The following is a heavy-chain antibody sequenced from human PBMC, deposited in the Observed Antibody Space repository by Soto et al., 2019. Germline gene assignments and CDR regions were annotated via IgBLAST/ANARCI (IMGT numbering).Heavy chain of an antibody. V-gene: IGHV1-18*01. Sequence: GASVKVSCKASGYTFTSYGISWVRQAPGQGLEWMGWISAYNGNTNYAQKLQGRVTMTTDTSTSTAYMELRSLRSDDTAVYYCARGLITWNSLDAFDIWGQGTMVTVSS. CDR1: GYTFTSYG. J-gene: IGHJ3*02. CDR2: ISAYNGNT. CDR3: ARGLITWNSLDAFDI. D-gene: IGHD1-7*01.